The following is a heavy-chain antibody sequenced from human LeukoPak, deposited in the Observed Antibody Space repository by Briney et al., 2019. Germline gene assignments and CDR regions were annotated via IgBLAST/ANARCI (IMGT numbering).Heavy chain of an antibody. D-gene: IGHD3-22*01. CDR3: ARGPDYYDSSAPHDY. CDR2: INPNSGGT. V-gene: IGHV1-2*02. CDR1: GYTFTGYY. J-gene: IGHJ4*02. Sequence: ASVKVSCKASGYTFTGYYMHWVRQAPGQGLEWMGWINPNSGGTNYAQKFQGRVTMTRDTSISTAYMELSRLRSDDTAVYYCARGPDYYDSSAPHDYWGQGTLVTVSS.